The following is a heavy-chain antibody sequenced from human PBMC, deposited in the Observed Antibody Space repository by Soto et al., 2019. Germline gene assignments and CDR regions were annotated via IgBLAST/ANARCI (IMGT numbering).Heavy chain of an antibody. CDR1: GYTFTSYG. CDR3: ARDWFPLGYCSGGSCEPYGMDV. V-gene: IGHV1-3*01. CDR2: INAGNGNT. J-gene: IGHJ6*02. D-gene: IGHD2-15*01. Sequence: ASVKVSCKASGYTFTSYGISWVRQAPGQSLEWMGWINAGNGNTKYSQKFQGRVTITRDTSASTAYMELSSLRSEDTAVYYCARDWFPLGYCSGGSCEPYGMDVWGQGTTVTVSS.